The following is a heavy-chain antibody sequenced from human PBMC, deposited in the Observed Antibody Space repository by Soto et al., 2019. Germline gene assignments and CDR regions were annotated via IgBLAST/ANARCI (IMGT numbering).Heavy chain of an antibody. D-gene: IGHD2-15*01. J-gene: IGHJ1*01. CDR3: ARDFECSGGSCYSSEYFQH. Sequence: QVPLVQSGAEVKKPGASVKVSCKASGYTFTSYAMHWVRQAPGQRLEWMGWINAGNGNTKYSQKFQGRVTITRDTSASTAYMELSSLRSDDTAVYYCARDFECSGGSCYSSEYFQHWGQGTLVTVSS. CDR1: GYTFTSYA. CDR2: INAGNGNT. V-gene: IGHV1-3*01.